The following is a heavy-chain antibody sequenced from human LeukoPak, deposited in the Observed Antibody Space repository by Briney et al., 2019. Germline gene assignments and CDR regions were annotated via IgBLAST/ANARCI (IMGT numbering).Heavy chain of an antibody. CDR2: IYSGGST. J-gene: IGHJ4*02. CDR3: TTAGEIGEKTKGEGNY. CDR1: GVTVSINY. Sequence: PGGSLRLSCAASGVTVSINYMSWVRQAPGKGLEWVSVIYSGGSTYYADSVKCRFNISRDNSKNTLYLQMNSMSAEDTTLYYCTTAGEIGEKTKGEGNYWGQGTLVTVSS. D-gene: IGHD3-16*01. V-gene: IGHV3-66*01.